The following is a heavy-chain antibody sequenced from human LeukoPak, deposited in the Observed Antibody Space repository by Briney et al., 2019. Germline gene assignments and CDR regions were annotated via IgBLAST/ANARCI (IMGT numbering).Heavy chain of an antibody. V-gene: IGHV1-24*01. CDR2: FDPEDGET. J-gene: IGHJ4*02. D-gene: IGHD3-10*01. CDR1: GYTLTELS. CDR3: ATVYYYGSGSYEYYFDY. Sequence: GASVKVSCKVSGYTLTELSMHWVRLAPGKGLEWMGGFDPEDGETIYAQKFQGRVTMTEDTSTDTAYMELSSLRSEDTAVYYCATVYYYGSGSYEYYFDYWGQGTLVTVSS.